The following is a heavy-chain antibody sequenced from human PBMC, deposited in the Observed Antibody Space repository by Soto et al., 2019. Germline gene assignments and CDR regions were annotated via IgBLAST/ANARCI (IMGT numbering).Heavy chain of an antibody. CDR3: AGSVEVAAAGSYWYFDL. V-gene: IGHV1-69*12. CDR1: GGTFSSYA. D-gene: IGHD6-13*01. J-gene: IGHJ2*01. CDR2: IIPIFGTA. Sequence: QVQLVQSGAEVKKPGSSVKVSCKASGGTFSSYAISWVRQAPGQGLEWMGGIIPIFGTANYAQKFQGRFTMTADESTSTAYMELSSLRSEDTAVYYCAGSVEVAAAGSYWYFDLWGRGTLVTVSS.